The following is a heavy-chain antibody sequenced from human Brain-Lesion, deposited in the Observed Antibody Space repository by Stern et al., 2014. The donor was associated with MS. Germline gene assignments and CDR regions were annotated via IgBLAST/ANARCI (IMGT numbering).Heavy chain of an antibody. CDR2: IYTADSDT. D-gene: IGHD6-19*01. J-gene: IGHJ3*02. V-gene: IGHV5-51*01. CDR3: ARTYSSGWYGGHAFDI. CDR1: GYRFDNYW. Sequence: VQLVESGAEVKKPGESLKISCKGSGYRFDNYWIGWVRQKPGKGLEWMGIIYTADSDTRYSPSLQGQVTISADKSISTVYLQWSSLKASDTAMYYCARTYSSGWYGGHAFDIWGQGTMVTVSS.